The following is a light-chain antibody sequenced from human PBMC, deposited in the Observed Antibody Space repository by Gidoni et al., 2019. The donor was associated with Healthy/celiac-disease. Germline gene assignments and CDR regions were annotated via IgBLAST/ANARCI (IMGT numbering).Light chain of an antibody. V-gene: IGKV1-39*01. CDR3: QQSYSTPLT. J-gene: IGKJ4*01. CDR1: QSISSY. Sequence: DIQLTQSPSSLSASVGDRVTITCRASQSISSYLNWYQQKPGKAPKLLIYAASSLQSGVPSRFSGSGSGTDFTLTISSRQPEDVATYYCQQSYSTPLTFGGXTKVEIK. CDR2: AAS.